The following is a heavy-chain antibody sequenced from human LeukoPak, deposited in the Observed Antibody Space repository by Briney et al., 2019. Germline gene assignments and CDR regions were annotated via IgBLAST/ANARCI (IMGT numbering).Heavy chain of an antibody. CDR2: INHSGST. CDR1: GGSFSGYY. Sequence: SETLSLTCAVYGGSFSGYYWSWIRQPPGKGLEWIGEINHSGSTNYNPSLKSRVTISVDKSKNQFSLKLSSVTAADTAVYYCARTLVPTVSPLGYWGQGTLVTVSS. V-gene: IGHV4-34*01. D-gene: IGHD4-17*01. CDR3: ARTLVPTVSPLGY. J-gene: IGHJ4*02.